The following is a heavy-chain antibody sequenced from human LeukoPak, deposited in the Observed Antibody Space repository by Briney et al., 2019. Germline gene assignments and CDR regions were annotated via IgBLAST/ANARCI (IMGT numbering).Heavy chain of an antibody. V-gene: IGHV3-74*03. CDR3: SRSQFDY. J-gene: IGHJ4*02. CDR2: ISGDGTIK. Sequence: GGSLRLSCEPSGFPFSSYWMLWVRQAPGKGLVRVSRISGDGTIKTYADFVRGRFTISGDNTKNILYLQMNSLRVEDTAIYFCSRSQFDYWGQGVLVTVSS. CDR1: GFPFSSYW.